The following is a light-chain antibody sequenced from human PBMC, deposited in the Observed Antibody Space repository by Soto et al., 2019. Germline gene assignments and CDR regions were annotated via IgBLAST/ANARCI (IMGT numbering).Light chain of an antibody. Sequence: DIQMTQSPSSLSASVGDRVTITCRASQSISSYLNWYQQKPGKAPKLLIYAASSLQSGVPSRFSGSGSGTDFTLTISSMQPEDFATYYCQQSYSTPFTFGPGTKEDI. J-gene: IGKJ3*01. V-gene: IGKV1-39*01. CDR1: QSISSY. CDR3: QQSYSTPFT. CDR2: AAS.